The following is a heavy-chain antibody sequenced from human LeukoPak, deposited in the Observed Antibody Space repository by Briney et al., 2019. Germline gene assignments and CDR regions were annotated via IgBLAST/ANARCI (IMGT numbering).Heavy chain of an antibody. CDR3: ARAKGIAVAGIIYSF. CDR1: GGSFSGYY. V-gene: IGHV4-34*01. CDR2: INHSGST. Sequence: SETLSLTCAVYGGSFSGYYWSWIRQPPGKGLEWIGEINHSGSTNYYPSLKSRVTISVDTSKNQFSLKLSSVTAADTAVYYCARAKGIAVAGIIYSFWGQGTLVTVSS. D-gene: IGHD6-19*01. J-gene: IGHJ4*02.